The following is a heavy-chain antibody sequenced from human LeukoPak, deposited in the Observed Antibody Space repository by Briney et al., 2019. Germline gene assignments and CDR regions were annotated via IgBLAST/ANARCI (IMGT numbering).Heavy chain of an antibody. J-gene: IGHJ4*02. CDR1: GFTFSSYA. CDR3: GRGSVGFGELNY. D-gene: IGHD3-10*01. V-gene: IGHV3-30-3*01. CDR2: ISYDGSNK. Sequence: GGSLRLSCAASGFTFSSYAMHWVRQAPGKGLEWVAVISYDGSNKFYADSVKGRFTFSRDNSKNTLYLQMNSLRIEDTAVYYCGRGSVGFGELNYWGQGPLLPVSS.